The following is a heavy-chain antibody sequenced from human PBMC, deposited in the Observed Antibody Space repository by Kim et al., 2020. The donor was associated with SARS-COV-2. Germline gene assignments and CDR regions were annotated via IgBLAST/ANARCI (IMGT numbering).Heavy chain of an antibody. CDR1: GGTFSSYA. CDR2: IIPIFGTA. Sequence: SVKVSCKASGGTFSSYAISWVRQAPGQGLEWMGGIIPIFGTANYAQKFQGRVTITADESTSTAYMELSSLRSEDTAVYYCAREARLLLDYGGNREYYYYYGMDVWGQGTTVTGSS. D-gene: IGHD4-17*01. CDR3: AREARLLLDYGGNREYYYYYGMDV. V-gene: IGHV1-69*13. J-gene: IGHJ6*01.